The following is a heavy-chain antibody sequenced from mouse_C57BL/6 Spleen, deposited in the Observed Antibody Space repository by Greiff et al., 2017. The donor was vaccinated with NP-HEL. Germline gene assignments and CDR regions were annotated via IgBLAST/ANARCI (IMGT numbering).Heavy chain of an antibody. J-gene: IGHJ2*01. CDR1: GYTFTDYY. V-gene: IGHV1-26*01. D-gene: IGHD1-1*01. CDR3: ERDGYYYGSSYGY. Sequence: VQLQQSGPELVKPGASVKISCKASGYTFTDYYMNWVKQSHGKSLEWIGDINPNNGGTSYNQKFKGKATLTVDKSSSTAYMELRSLTSEDSAVYYCERDGYYYGSSYGYWGQGTTLTVSS. CDR2: INPNNGGT.